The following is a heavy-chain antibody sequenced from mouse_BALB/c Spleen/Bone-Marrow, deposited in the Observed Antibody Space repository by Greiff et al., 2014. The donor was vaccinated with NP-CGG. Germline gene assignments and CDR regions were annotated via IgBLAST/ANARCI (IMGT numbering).Heavy chain of an antibody. D-gene: IGHD3-2*01. V-gene: IGHV1S56*01. CDR2: FYPGDGST. J-gene: IGHJ3*01. CDR3: ARSGDSSGYGFAY. Sequence: VQVVESGPELVKPGALVKISCKASGYTFTSYDINWVKQRPGQGLEWIGWFYPGDGSTKYNEKFKGKATLTADKSSSTAYMQLSSLTSENSAVYFCARSGDSSGYGFAYWGQGTLVTVSA. CDR1: GYTFTSYD.